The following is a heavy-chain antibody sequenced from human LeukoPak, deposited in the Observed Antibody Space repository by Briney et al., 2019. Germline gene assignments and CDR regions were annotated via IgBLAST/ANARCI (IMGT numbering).Heavy chain of an antibody. Sequence: TGGSLRLSCAASGFTFSSYSMNWVRQAPGKGLEWVSYISSSSSTIYYADSVKGRFTISRDNAKNSLYLQMNSLRAEDTAVYYCARDSPLRHFDWLDYMDVWGKGTTVTISS. J-gene: IGHJ6*03. V-gene: IGHV3-48*04. D-gene: IGHD3-9*01. CDR3: ARDSPLRHFDWLDYMDV. CDR1: GFTFSSYS. CDR2: ISSSSSTI.